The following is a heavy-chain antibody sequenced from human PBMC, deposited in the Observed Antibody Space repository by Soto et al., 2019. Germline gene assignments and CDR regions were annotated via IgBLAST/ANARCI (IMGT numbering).Heavy chain of an antibody. CDR1: CGSMTSGDQY. J-gene: IGHJ6*02. Sequence: SETLSLTCTVTCGSMTSGDQYWTWIRHRPGEGLEWFGYINHRGSLYYNPSLKSRVSMSVDTSKNQFSLNLSSVTAADTAVYYCARELPQRQGRNMDVWGQGTTVTVSS. CDR2: INHRGSL. CDR3: ARELPQRQGRNMDV. D-gene: IGHD1-1*01. V-gene: IGHV4-31*03.